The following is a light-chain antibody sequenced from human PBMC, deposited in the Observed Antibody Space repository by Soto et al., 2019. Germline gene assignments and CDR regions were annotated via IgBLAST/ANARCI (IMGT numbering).Light chain of an antibody. V-gene: IGLV2-14*01. CDR1: SSDVGGYNY. Sequence: QSALTQPASVSGSPGQSITISCTGTSSDVGGYNYVSWYQQHPGKAPKLMVYDVSNRPSGVSNRFSGSKSGNTASLTISGLQADAEADYYCSSYTSSSTLLYVFGTGTKLTV. CDR2: DVS. CDR3: SSYTSSSTLLYV. J-gene: IGLJ1*01.